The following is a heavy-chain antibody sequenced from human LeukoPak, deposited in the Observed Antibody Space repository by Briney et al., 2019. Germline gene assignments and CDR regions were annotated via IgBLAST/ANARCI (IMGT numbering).Heavy chain of an antibody. D-gene: IGHD3/OR15-3a*01. CDR3: GMGGDRVPLKDDFFDV. J-gene: IGHJ3*01. Sequence: KSGESLKISCKVSGYSFTSYCIGWVRQMPGKGLEWMGIIYPGDSGPTYSPSFQGQVTISVDKSINTAYLQWSSLQASDTAMYYRGMGGDRVPLKDDFFDVGGKGKMVTVST. V-gene: IGHV5-51*01. CDR1: GYSFTSYC. CDR2: IYPGDSGP.